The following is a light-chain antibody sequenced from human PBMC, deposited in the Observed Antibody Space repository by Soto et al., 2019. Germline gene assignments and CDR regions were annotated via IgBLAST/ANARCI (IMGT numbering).Light chain of an antibody. CDR3: QQYYNWPLT. J-gene: IGKJ4*01. V-gene: IGKV3-15*01. Sequence: EIVLTQSPGTLSLSPGERATLSCRVSQSVSSTYLIWYQQKPGQAPRLLIYGASTRATGIPARFSGSGSGTEFTLTISSLQSEDFAVYYCQQYYNWPLTFGGGTKVDI. CDR1: QSVSSTY. CDR2: GAS.